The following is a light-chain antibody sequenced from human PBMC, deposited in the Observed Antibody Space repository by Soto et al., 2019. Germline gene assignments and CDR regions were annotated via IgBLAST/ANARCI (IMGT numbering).Light chain of an antibody. CDR1: QSIRSNF. CDR3: QQYGSSPWT. J-gene: IGKJ1*01. Sequence: EIVLTQSPGTLSLSPGERATLSCRASQSIRSNFLAWYQQKPGQAPSLLIYGASNRATGIPDRFSGSGSGTDFTLTISRLGPEDFAVYYCQQYGSSPWTFGQGTKVEIE. CDR2: GAS. V-gene: IGKV3-20*01.